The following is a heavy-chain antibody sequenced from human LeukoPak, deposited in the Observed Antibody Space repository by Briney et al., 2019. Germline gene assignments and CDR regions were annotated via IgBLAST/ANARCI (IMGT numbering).Heavy chain of an antibody. V-gene: IGHV3-23*01. CDR2: ISGSGGST. CDR1: GFTFSSYA. CDR3: AKDRPYCGGDCYNFDY. J-gene: IGHJ4*02. D-gene: IGHD2-21*02. Sequence: GGSLRLSCAASGFTFSSYAMSWVRQAPGKGLEWVSAISGSGGSTYYADSVKGRFTISRDNSENTLYLQMNSLRAEDTAVYYCAKDRPYCGGDCYNFDYWGQGTLVTVSS.